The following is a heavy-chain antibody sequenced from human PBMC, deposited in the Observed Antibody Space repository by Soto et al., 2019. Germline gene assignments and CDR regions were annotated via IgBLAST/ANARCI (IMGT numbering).Heavy chain of an antibody. CDR3: ATEGGYPGSNFYGAY. J-gene: IGHJ4*02. CDR2: IKGSHAGWTT. CDR1: GFTFTKAY. Sequence: EVQLVESGGGLVEPGGSIRLSCVASGFTFTKAYMTWGRQAPGKGLEWVGRIKGSHAGWTTDYATSVKGRFTISRDDSKNTLYLQMNRLKTEDTSVYYCATEGGYPGSNFYGAYWGQGTLVTVSS. V-gene: IGHV3-15*01. D-gene: IGHD1-26*01.